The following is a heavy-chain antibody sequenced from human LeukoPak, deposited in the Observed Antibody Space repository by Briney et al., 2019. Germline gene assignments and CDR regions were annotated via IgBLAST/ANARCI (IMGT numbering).Heavy chain of an antibody. Sequence: PSETLSLTCAVYGGSFSGYYWSWIRQPPGKGLEWIGEINHSGSTNYNPSLKSRVTISVDTSKNQFSLKLSSVTAADTAVYYCARTSYDSSGYYHHDAFDIWGQGTMVTVSS. D-gene: IGHD3-22*01. CDR1: GGSFSGYY. CDR3: ARTSYDSSGYYHHDAFDI. V-gene: IGHV4-34*01. CDR2: INHSGST. J-gene: IGHJ3*02.